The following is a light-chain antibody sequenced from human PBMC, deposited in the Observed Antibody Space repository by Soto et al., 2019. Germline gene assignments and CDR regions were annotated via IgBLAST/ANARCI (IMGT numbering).Light chain of an antibody. J-gene: IGLJ2*01. CDR1: SSDVGGYNY. V-gene: IGLV2-14*03. Sequence: QSVLTQPASVSGSPGQSITISCTGTSSDVGGYNYVSWYQQHPGKAPKLMIYDVSNRPSGVSNRFSGSNSGNTASLTISGLQAEDEADYYCSSYTSSSTLGVFGGGTKVTVL. CDR3: SSYTSSSTLGV. CDR2: DVS.